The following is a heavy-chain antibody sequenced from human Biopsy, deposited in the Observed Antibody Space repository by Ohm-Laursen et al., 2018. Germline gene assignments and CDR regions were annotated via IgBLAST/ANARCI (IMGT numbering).Heavy chain of an antibody. V-gene: IGHV1-18*01. Sequence: ASVKVSCKVSGYTFTSYGIDWVRQAPGQGLEWMGWISTYNGDTNYAQRFQGRVTMTTDTSTSTAYMELRGLTSDDTAVYYCARDDYYYDLDVWGQGTTVTVSS. CDR2: ISTYNGDT. CDR1: GYTFTSYG. CDR3: ARDDYYYDLDV. J-gene: IGHJ6*02.